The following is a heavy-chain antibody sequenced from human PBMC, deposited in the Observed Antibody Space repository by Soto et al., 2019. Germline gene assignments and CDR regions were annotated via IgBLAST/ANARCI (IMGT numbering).Heavy chain of an antibody. V-gene: IGHV4-59*03. CDR1: GGSITSYH. D-gene: IGHD3-3*01. J-gene: IGHJ5*02. CDR2: TAYTGNT. CDR3: ATRITVFGLLIPPFDP. Sequence: DALSLTWVGSGGSITSYHWSWIRQFPGKGLEWIAYTAYTGNTNYNPSLKSRVTMSVDTSKNQFSLRLSSVTAADTAIYYCATRITVFGLLIPPFDPWGQGTQVTVSS.